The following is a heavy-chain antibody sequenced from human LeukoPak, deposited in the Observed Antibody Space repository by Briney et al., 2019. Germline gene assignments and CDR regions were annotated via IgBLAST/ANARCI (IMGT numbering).Heavy chain of an antibody. J-gene: IGHJ6*02. CDR2: AYSSGSV. Sequence: PSENLSLTCTVSGDSISSYYWSWIRQPAGQGLEWIGRAYSSGSVNYNPSLKSRVTMSVDKSNNQFSLSLRSVTAADTAVYYCARVLRDYSSGWSGVDYYYGLDVWGQGTAVAVSS. CDR3: ARVLRDYSSGWSGVDYYYGLDV. D-gene: IGHD6-19*01. V-gene: IGHV4-4*07. CDR1: GDSISSYY.